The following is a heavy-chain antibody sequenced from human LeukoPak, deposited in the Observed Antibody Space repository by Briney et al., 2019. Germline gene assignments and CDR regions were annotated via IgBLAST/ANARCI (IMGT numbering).Heavy chain of an antibody. Sequence: ASVKVSCKASGYTFTGYYMHWVRQAPGQGLEWMGRLNPNSGGSNYAQKFQGRVAMTRDTSISTAYMELSRLRSDDTAVYYCASIDIVVVVAATPLWGQGTLVTVSS. D-gene: IGHD2-15*01. CDR2: LNPNSGGS. V-gene: IGHV1-2*06. J-gene: IGHJ4*02. CDR1: GYTFTGYY. CDR3: ASIDIVVVVAATPL.